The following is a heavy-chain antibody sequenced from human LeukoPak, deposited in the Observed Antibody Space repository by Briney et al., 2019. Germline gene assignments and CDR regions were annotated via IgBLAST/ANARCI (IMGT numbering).Heavy chain of an antibody. CDR1: GYTLNEVS. J-gene: IGHJ2*01. D-gene: IGHD6-13*01. Sequence: ASVKVSCKVAGYTLNEVSMHWVRQAPGQVLEWMGWINPNSGGTNFAQKFQGRVTMTRDTSISTAYMELSSLRSDDTALYYCARAGAASAPDWFFDLWGRGTLVTVSS. V-gene: IGHV1-2*02. CDR2: INPNSGGT. CDR3: ARAGAASAPDWFFDL.